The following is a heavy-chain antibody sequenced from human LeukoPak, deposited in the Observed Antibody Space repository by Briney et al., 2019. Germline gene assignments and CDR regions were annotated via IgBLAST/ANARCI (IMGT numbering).Heavy chain of an antibody. CDR3: ARGKARKRGYSSSSGGYYFDY. V-gene: IGHV1-8*01. CDR2: MNPNSGNT. CDR1: GNTFTSYD. J-gene: IGHJ4*02. Sequence: SVKVSCKASGNTFTSYDINWVRQATGQGLEWMGWMNPNSGNTGYAQRFQGRVTMTRNTSISTAYMELSSLRSEDTAVYYCARGKARKRGYSSSSGGYYFDYWGQGTLVTVSS. D-gene: IGHD6-6*01.